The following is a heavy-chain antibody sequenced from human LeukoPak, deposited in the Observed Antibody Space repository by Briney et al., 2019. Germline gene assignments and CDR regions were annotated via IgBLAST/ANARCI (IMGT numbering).Heavy chain of an antibody. CDR3: ARMSVDEVVVAGEYFQH. D-gene: IGHD2-15*01. J-gene: IGHJ1*01. Sequence: GGSLRLSCAASGFTFSSYSMNWVRQAPGKGLEWVSSISSSSSYIYYADSVKGRFTISRDNAKNSLYLQMNSLRAEDTAVYYCARMSVDEVVVAGEYFQHWGQGTLVTVSS. V-gene: IGHV3-21*01. CDR1: GFTFSSYS. CDR2: ISSSSSYI.